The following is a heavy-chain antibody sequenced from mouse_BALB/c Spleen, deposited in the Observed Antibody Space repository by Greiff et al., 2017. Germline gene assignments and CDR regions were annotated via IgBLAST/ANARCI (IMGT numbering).Heavy chain of an antibody. D-gene: IGHD2-3*01. J-gene: IGHJ4*01. V-gene: IGHV14-3*02. CDR1: GFNIKDTY. Sequence: EVQLVESGAELVKPGASVKLSCTASGFNIKDTYMHWVKQRPEQGLEWIGRIDPANGNTKYDPKFQGKATITADTSSNTAYLQLSSLTSEDTAVYYCPMATDYYAMDYWGQGTSVTVSS. CDR3: PMATDYYAMDY. CDR2: IDPANGNT.